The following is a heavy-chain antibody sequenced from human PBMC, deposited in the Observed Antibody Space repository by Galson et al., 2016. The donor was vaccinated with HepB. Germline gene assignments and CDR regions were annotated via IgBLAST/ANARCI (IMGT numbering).Heavy chain of an antibody. Sequence: SVKVSCKASGYTFTTYAMTWVRQAPGQGLEYMGWINANTGNPTYARGFSGRFVFSLDTSVSTAYLQISSLKADDTAIYYCARDAGYCSERSCFVTHSDNWGQGSLVTVSS. CDR2: INANTGNP. CDR1: GYTFTTYA. CDR3: ARDAGYCSERSCFVTHSDN. D-gene: IGHD2-15*01. J-gene: IGHJ4*02. V-gene: IGHV7-4-1*02.